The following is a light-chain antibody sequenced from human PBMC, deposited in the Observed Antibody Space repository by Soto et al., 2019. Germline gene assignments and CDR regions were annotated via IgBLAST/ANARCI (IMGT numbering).Light chain of an antibody. CDR2: DVS. CDR3: SSYTSSSTVV. V-gene: IGLV2-14*01. Sequence: SVLNPPASVSGSPGQSITISCTGTSSDVGGYNYVSWYQQHPGKAPKLMIYDVSNRPSGVSNRFSGSKSGNTASLTISGLQAEDEADYYCSSYTSSSTVVFGGGTKVTVL. CDR1: SSDVGGYNY. J-gene: IGLJ2*01.